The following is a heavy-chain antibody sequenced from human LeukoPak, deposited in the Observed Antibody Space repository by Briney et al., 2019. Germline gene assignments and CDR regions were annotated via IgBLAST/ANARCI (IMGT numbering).Heavy chain of an antibody. CDR2: IYYSGST. CDR3: ARGLWFGAKYYYYYYMDV. CDR1: GFSISSYY. V-gene: IGHV4-59*01. J-gene: IGHJ6*03. D-gene: IGHD3-10*01. Sequence: SETLSLTCTVSGFSISSYYWSWIRQPPGKGLEWMGYIYYSGSTNYNPSLKSRVTISVETSKNQFSLKLSSVTAADTAVYYCARGLWFGAKYYYYYYMDVWGKGTTVTVSS.